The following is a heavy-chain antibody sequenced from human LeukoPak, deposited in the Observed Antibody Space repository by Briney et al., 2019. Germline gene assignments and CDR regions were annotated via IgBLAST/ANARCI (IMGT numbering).Heavy chain of an antibody. Sequence: SETLSLTCTVSGGSVSSGSYYWSWIRQPPGEGLEWIGYIYYSGSTNYNPSLKSRVTISVDTSKNQFSLKLSSVTAADTAVYYCAREGYSSSPLCFDYWGQGTLVTVSS. J-gene: IGHJ4*02. CDR1: GGSVSSGSYY. V-gene: IGHV4-61*01. CDR2: IYYSGST. D-gene: IGHD6-13*01. CDR3: AREGYSSSPLCFDY.